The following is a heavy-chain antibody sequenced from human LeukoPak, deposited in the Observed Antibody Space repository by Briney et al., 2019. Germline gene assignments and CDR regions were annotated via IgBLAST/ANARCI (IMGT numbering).Heavy chain of an antibody. CDR3: ATAVVVPAATGYYYGMDV. V-gene: IGHV1-24*01. CDR2: FDPEDGET. J-gene: IGHJ6*02. Sequence: GASVKVSCKVSGYTLTELSMHWVRQAPGKGLEWMGSFDPEDGETIYAQKFQGRVTMTEDTSTDTAYMELSSLRSEDTAVYYCATAVVVPAATGYYYGMDVWGQGTTVTVSS. CDR1: GYTLTELS. D-gene: IGHD2-2*01.